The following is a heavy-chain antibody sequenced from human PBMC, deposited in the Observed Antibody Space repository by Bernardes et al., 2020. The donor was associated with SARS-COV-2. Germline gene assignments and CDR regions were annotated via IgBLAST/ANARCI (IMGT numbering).Heavy chain of an antibody. CDR1: GFSLSTSGVG. CDR3: AHRSISSNYIWGSYHPFDY. V-gene: IGHV2-5*02. Sequence: SGPTLVKPTQTLTLTCTFSGFSLSTSGVGVGWIRQPPGKALEWLALIYWDDDKRYSPSLKSRLTITKDTSKNQVVLTMTNMDPVDTATYYCAHRSISSNYIWGSYHPFDYWGQGTLVTVSS. D-gene: IGHD3-16*02. J-gene: IGHJ4*02. CDR2: IYWDDDK.